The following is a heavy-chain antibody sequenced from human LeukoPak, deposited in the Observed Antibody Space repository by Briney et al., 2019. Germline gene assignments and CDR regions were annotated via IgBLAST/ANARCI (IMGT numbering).Heavy chain of an antibody. Sequence: PSETLSLTCTVSGGSISSYYWSWIRQPAGKGLEWIGRIYTSGSTNYNPSLKSRVTMPVDTSKNQFSLKLSSVTAADKAVYYCAARRGDSSSSDYWGQGTLVTVSS. CDR1: GGSISSYY. CDR2: IYTSGST. CDR3: AARRGDSSSSDY. D-gene: IGHD6-13*01. J-gene: IGHJ4*02. V-gene: IGHV4-4*07.